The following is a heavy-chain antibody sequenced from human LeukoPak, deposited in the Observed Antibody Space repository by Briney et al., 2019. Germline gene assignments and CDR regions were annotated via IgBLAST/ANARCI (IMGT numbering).Heavy chain of an antibody. CDR3: ARAWYSSSWYYFDY. Sequence: EASVKVSCKASGGTFSSYAISWVRQAPGQGLEWMGRIIPILGIANYAQKFQGRVTITADKSTSTAYMELSSLRSEDTAVYYCARAWYSSSWYYFDYWGQGTLVTVSS. J-gene: IGHJ4*02. D-gene: IGHD6-13*01. CDR2: IIPILGIA. CDR1: GGTFSSYA. V-gene: IGHV1-69*04.